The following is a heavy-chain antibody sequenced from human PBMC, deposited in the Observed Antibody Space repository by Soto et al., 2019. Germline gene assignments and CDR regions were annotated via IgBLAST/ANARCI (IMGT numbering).Heavy chain of an antibody. V-gene: IGHV1-8*01. D-gene: IGHD3-22*01. Sequence: WASVKVSCKASGHTFTSYDFNWVRQATGQGLEWMGWMNPNSDNTGYAQKFQGRVTMTRNTSISTAYMELSSLRSEDTAVYYCAKYYYDCCGYPFIDCWGKGTLVP. CDR1: GHTFTSYD. J-gene: IGHJ4*02. CDR3: AKYYYDCCGYPFIDC. CDR2: MNPNSDNT.